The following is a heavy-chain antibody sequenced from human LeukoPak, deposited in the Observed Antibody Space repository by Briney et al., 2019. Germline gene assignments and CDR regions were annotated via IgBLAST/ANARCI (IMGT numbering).Heavy chain of an antibody. J-gene: IGHJ6*03. CDR3: ARVQGVVGATLLYYYMDV. Sequence: ASVKVSCKASGGTFTSYAISWVRQAPGQGLEWMGGIIPNFGKANYAQKFQGRVTITADESTSTAYMEPSSLRSEDTAVYYCARVQGVVGATLLYYYMDVWGKGTTVTVS. V-gene: IGHV1-69*13. CDR2: IIPNFGKA. D-gene: IGHD2-15*01. CDR1: GGTFTSYA.